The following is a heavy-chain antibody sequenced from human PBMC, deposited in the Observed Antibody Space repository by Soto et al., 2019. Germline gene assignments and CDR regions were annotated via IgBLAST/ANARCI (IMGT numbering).Heavy chain of an antibody. CDR1: GGSISSSSYY. CDR2: IYYSGST. V-gene: IGHV4-39*01. Sequence: SETLSLTCTVSGGSISSSSYYWGWIRQPPGKGLEWIGSIYYSGSTYYNPSLKSRVTISVDTSKNQFSLKLSSVTAADTAVYYCARRTRLTLYCSGGSCSDSNWLDPWGQGTLVTVSS. D-gene: IGHD2-15*01. J-gene: IGHJ5*02. CDR3: ARRTRLTLYCSGGSCSDSNWLDP.